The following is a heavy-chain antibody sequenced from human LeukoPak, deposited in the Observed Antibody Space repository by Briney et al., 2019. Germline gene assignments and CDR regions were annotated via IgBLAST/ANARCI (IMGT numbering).Heavy chain of an antibody. Sequence: SETLSLTCTVSGGSISSYYWSWIRQPAGKGLEGIGRIYTSGSTNYNPSLKSRVTMSVDTSKNQFSLKLSSVTAADTAVYYCARDLVDVVVVPAATYYYYYYMDVWGKGTTVTVSS. V-gene: IGHV4-4*07. D-gene: IGHD2-2*03. CDR1: GGSISSYY. J-gene: IGHJ6*03. CDR3: ARDLVDVVVVPAATYYYYYYMDV. CDR2: IYTSGST.